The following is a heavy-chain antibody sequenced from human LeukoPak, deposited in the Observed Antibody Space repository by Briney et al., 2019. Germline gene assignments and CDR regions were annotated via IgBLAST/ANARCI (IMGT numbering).Heavy chain of an antibody. Sequence: GGSLRLSCAASGFTVSSNYMSWVRQAPGKGLEWVSVIYSGGSTCYADSVKGRFTISRDNSKNTLYLQMNSLRAEGTAVYYCARQYRGGSFDIWGQGTMVTVSS. J-gene: IGHJ3*02. CDR1: GFTVSSNY. D-gene: IGHD1-14*01. V-gene: IGHV3-66*04. CDR3: ARQYRGGSFDI. CDR2: IYSGGST.